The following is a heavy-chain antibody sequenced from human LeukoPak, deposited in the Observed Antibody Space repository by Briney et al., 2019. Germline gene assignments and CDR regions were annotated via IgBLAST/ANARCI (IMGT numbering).Heavy chain of an antibody. V-gene: IGHV1-69*05. J-gene: IGHJ4*02. CDR1: GGTFSSYA. CDR3: AVSSSSGGDFDY. CDR2: IISIFGTA. Sequence: ASVKVSCKASGGTFSSYAISWVRQAPGQGLEWMGGIISIFGTANYAQKFQGRVTITTDESTSTAYMELSSLRSEDTAVYYCAVSSSSGGDFDYWGQGTLVTVSS. D-gene: IGHD6-6*01.